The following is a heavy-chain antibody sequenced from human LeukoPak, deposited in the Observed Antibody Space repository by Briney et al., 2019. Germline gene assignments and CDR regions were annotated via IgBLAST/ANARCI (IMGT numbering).Heavy chain of an antibody. Sequence: PSGTLSLTCAVSGCSIRSSNLWSWGRPPPGKGLGWVGENYHSGNTNYKPSLKGRVTISVDKSKNKLSLKLSSLTAADTAVYYCARGSSGWYYFDYWGQGTLVTVSS. CDR3: ARGSSGWYYFDY. CDR1: GCSIRSSNL. J-gene: IGHJ4*02. D-gene: IGHD6-19*01. CDR2: NYHSGNT. V-gene: IGHV4-4*02.